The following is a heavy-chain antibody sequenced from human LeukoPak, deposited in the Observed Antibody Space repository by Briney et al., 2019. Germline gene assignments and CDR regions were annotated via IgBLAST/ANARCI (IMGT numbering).Heavy chain of an antibody. J-gene: IGHJ5*02. CDR3: ARGAYGSGDRGWFDP. Sequence: SETLSLTCTVSGGSISSYYWSWVRQPAGEGLEWIGRIYTSGNTNYNASVKSRVTMSVDTSRTQFSLKLNSVTAADTAVYFCARGAYGSGDRGWFDPWGQGTLVTVSS. V-gene: IGHV4-4*07. D-gene: IGHD3-10*01. CDR2: IYTSGNT. CDR1: GGSISSYY.